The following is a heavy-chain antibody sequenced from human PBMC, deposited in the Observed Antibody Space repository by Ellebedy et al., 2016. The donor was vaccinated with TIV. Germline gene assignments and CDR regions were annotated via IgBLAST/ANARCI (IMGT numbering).Heavy chain of an antibody. J-gene: IGHJ3*02. CDR2: IHYSGST. CDR3: SSLKYYYGSGSSPFDI. V-gene: IGHV4-59*01. CDR1: GASISSYY. D-gene: IGHD3-10*01. Sequence: MPGGSLRLSCTVSGASISSYYWSWVRQPTGKGLEWIGTIHYSGSTNYNASLKSRVPISVDTSKNQFYLKLSSVTAADTAVYYCSSLKYYYGSGSSPFDIWGQGTMVTVAS.